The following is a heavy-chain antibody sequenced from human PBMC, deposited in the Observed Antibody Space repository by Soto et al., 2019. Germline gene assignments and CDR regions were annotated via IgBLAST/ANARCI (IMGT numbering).Heavy chain of an antibody. J-gene: IGHJ5*02. D-gene: IGHD1-1*01. CDR3: ATANWSHHYFDP. V-gene: IGHV4-34*01. CDR1: GGSFSGYY. CDR2: INHSGST. Sequence: QVRLQQWGTGLLKSSETLSLTCAVYGGSFSGYYWSWLRQPPGKGLEWIGEINHSGSTNYNPSLKSRVTISVDTSKNQFSLKATSVTAADTAVYYCATANWSHHYFDPWGQGTLVTVSS.